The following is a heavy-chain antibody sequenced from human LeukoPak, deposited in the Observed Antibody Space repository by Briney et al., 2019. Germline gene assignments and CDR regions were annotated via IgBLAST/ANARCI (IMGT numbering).Heavy chain of an antibody. CDR1: GFNFSNYA. Sequence: GGSLRLSCAASGFNFSNYAMHWVRQVPGKGLEWVAVIWYDGSTKFYANYVKGRFTVSRDNSKDTLYLQMNILRPEDTAIYYCERDSGFGELVTFYFDYWGQGTLVTVSS. D-gene: IGHD3-10*01. CDR3: ERDSGFGELVTFYFDY. J-gene: IGHJ4*02. CDR2: IWYDGSTK. V-gene: IGHV3-33*01.